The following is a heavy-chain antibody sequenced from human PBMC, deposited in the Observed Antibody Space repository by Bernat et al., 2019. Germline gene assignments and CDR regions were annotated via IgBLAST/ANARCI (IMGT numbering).Heavy chain of an antibody. D-gene: IGHD3-22*01. CDR2: INPNSGGT. V-gene: IGHV1-2*04. J-gene: IGHJ6*02. CDR1: GYTFTSYA. CDR3: ARDQNYDSSGSGVTADYYYGMDV. Sequence: QVQLVQSGAEVKKPGASVKVSCKASGYTFTSYAMHWVRQAPGQGLEWMGWINPNSGGTNYAQKFQGWVTMTRDTSISTAYMELSRLRSDDTAVYYCARDQNYDSSGSGVTADYYYGMDVWGQGTTVTVSS.